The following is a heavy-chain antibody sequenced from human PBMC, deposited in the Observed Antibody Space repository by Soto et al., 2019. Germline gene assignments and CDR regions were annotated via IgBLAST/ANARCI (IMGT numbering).Heavy chain of an antibody. V-gene: IGHV3-23*01. Sequence: EVQLLESGGGLVQPGGSLRLSCAASGFPFSTYAMNWVRQAPGKGLEWVSVISGRGGDTYYADSVKGRFTISRDNSKNTLYVQMNSLRVEDTAVYYCVKDREVATTRTVHFDYWGQGTLVTVSS. J-gene: IGHJ4*02. CDR3: VKDREVATTRTVHFDY. CDR2: ISGRGGDT. CDR1: GFPFSTYA. D-gene: IGHD5-12*01.